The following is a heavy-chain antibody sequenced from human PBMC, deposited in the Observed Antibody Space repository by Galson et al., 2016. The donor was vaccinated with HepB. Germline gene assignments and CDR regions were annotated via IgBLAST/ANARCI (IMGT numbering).Heavy chain of an antibody. V-gene: IGHV3-30-3*01. CDR2: ISYDGSNK. D-gene: IGHD3-16*02. CDR1: GFTFSSYA. CDR3: ARTLYDYVGGSYRYPQDY. J-gene: IGHJ4*02. Sequence: SLRLSCAASGFTFSSYAMHWVRQAPGKGLEWVAVISYDGSNKYYADSVKGRFTISRDNSKNTLYLKMNSLRTEDTAVYCCARTLYDYVGGSYRYPQDYWGQGTLVTVSS.